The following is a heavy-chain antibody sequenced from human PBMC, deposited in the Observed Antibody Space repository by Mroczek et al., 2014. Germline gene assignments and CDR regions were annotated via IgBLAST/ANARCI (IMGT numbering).Heavy chain of an antibody. CDR3: ARDRQDSSGYYHHFDY. Sequence: QVQLQESGPGLVKPSETLSLTCTVSGGSISSYYWSRIRQPPGKGLEWIGYIYYSGSTNYNPSLKSRVTISVDTSKNQFSLKLSSVTAADTAVYYCARDRQDSSGYYHHFDYWGHGNPGHRLL. CDR2: IYYSGST. J-gene: IGHJ4*02. D-gene: IGHD3-22*01. CDR1: GGSISSYY. V-gene: IGHV4-59*01.